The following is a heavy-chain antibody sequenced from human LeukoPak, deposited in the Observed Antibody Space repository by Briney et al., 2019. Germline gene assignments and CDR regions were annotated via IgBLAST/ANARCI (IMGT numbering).Heavy chain of an antibody. D-gene: IGHD3-3*01. V-gene: IGHV1-2*02. Sequence: ASVKVSCKASGYTFTSYGISWVRQAPGQGLEWRGWFNPKSGGTVYAQKFQGRVTMTRDTSSSTAYMELSRLRFDDTVVYYCARGPRITIFGVVMANDAFDIWGQGTMVTVSS. CDR1: GYTFTSYG. J-gene: IGHJ3*02. CDR2: FNPKSGGT. CDR3: ARGPRITIFGVVMANDAFDI.